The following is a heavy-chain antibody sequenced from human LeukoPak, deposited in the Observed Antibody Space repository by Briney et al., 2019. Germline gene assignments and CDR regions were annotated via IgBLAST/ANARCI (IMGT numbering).Heavy chain of an antibody. J-gene: IGHJ4*02. V-gene: IGHV4-34*01. D-gene: IGHD7-27*01. CDR3: ASTPPRDQNWVFDY. CDR1: GGSFNGYF. CDR2: INHSGSP. Sequence: NSSETLSLTCAVYGGSFNGYFWSWIRQPPGKGLEWIGEINHSGSPNYNPSLKSRVTISVDASKNQFSLKLSSVTAADTAVYYCASTPPRDQNWVFDYWGQGTLVTVSS.